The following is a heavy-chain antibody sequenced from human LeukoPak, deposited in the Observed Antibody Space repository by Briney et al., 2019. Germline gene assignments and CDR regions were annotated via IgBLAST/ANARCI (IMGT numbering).Heavy chain of an antibody. Sequence: GGSLRLSCAASGFTFSSYAMHWVRHAPGKGLEWVAVISYDGSNKYYADSVKGRFTISRDNSKNTLYLQMNSLRAEDTAVYYCARVNGTAGMIDYWGQGTLVTVSS. CDR1: GFTFSSYA. CDR2: ISYDGSNK. J-gene: IGHJ4*02. CDR3: ARVNGTAGMIDY. D-gene: IGHD1-20*01. V-gene: IGHV3-30-3*01.